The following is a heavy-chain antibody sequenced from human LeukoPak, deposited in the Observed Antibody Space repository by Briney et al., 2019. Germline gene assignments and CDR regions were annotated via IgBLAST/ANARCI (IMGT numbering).Heavy chain of an antibody. CDR1: GGSISGFY. CDR2: IYYSGTT. J-gene: IGHJ4*02. D-gene: IGHD3-16*01. CDR3: ARGGKTVDY. Sequence: SETLSLTCTVSGGSISGFYWSWIRQPPGKGLEYIGYIYYSGTTDYNPSLKSRVTMSVDTSKNQFSLKLSSVTALDTAVYYCARGGKTVDYWGQGTLVTVSS. V-gene: IGHV4-59*12.